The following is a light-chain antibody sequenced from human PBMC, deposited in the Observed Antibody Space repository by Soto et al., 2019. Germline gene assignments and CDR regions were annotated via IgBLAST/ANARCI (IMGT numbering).Light chain of an antibody. CDR1: SSDVGSYDY. J-gene: IGLJ1*01. CDR2: NVN. Sequence: QSVLIQPPSVSGSPGQSVTISCTGTSSDVGSYDYVSWYQQHPGTVPKPMIYNVNTQPSGVPDRFSASKSGNTASLTISELQAEDEVLYYCYSHTSIPIPFSVLGTGTKVTV. CDR3: YSHTSIPIPFSV. V-gene: IGLV2-11*01.